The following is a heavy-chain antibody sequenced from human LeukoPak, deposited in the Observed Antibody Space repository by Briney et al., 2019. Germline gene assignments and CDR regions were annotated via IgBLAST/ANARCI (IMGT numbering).Heavy chain of an antibody. J-gene: IGHJ4*02. Sequence: GGSLRLSCAASGFTFRNYGMARFPQAPGKGLEGVSTINIRADETHYADSVKGRFTISRDNSKSTLALQMTSLRVDDTAVYYCERDPSEYEYNRGWYRDFWGQGSQVIVSS. CDR2: INIRADET. CDR1: GFTFRNYG. D-gene: IGHD6-19*01. CDR3: ERDPSEYEYNRGWYRDF. V-gene: IGHV3-23*01.